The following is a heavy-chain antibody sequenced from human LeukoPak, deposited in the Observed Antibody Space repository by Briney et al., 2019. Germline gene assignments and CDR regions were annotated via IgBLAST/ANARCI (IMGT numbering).Heavy chain of an antibody. CDR2: IHQSGST. V-gene: IGHV4-61*01. CDR1: GGSISSSIYY. D-gene: IGHD6-13*01. Sequence: PSETLSLTCTVSGGSISSSIYYWSWIRQPPGEGLEWIGYIHQSGSTDYNPSLKSRVTISVDTSKNQLSLDLTSAAAADTAVYYCAREYSSFDYWGQGILVTVSS. J-gene: IGHJ4*02. CDR3: AREYSSFDY.